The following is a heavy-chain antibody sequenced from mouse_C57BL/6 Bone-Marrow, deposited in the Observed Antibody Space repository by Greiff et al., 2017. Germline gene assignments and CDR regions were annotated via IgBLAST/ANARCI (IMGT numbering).Heavy chain of an antibody. CDR3: ARGGNGDY. CDR2: ISDGGSYT. CDR1: GFTFSSYA. J-gene: IGHJ2*01. Sequence: EVKLMASGGGLVKPGGSLKLSCAASGFTFSSYAMSWVRQTPEKRLEWVATISDGGSYTYYPDNVKGRFTISRDNAKNNLYLQMSHLKSEDTAMYYCARGGNGDYWGQGTTLTVSS. D-gene: IGHD2-1*01. V-gene: IGHV5-4*03.